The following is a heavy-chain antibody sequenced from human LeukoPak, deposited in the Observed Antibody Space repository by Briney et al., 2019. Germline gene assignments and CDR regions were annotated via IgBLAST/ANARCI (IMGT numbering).Heavy chain of an antibody. J-gene: IGHJ3*02. V-gene: IGHV4-59*12. Sequence: SETLSLTRTVSGISISSYYWSWIRQPPGKGLEWIGYMYYSSSTYSNLSLKSRVTISVDTSKNQFSLKLGSVTAADTAVYYGARGLDTNDWSDAFDIWGQGTMVTVSS. CDR2: MYYSSST. D-gene: IGHD2-21*01. CDR1: GISISSYY. CDR3: ARGLDTNDWSDAFDI.